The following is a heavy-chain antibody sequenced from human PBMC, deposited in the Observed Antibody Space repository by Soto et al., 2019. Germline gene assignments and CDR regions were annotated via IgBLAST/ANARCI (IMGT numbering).Heavy chain of an antibody. CDR3: AKAATYCSSTSCLRPANPDV. CDR2: ISDSGDST. V-gene: IGHV3-23*01. CDR1: GFTFSSYA. D-gene: IGHD2-2*01. J-gene: IGHJ6*02. Sequence: PGGSRRRSWAASGFTFSSYAMSWVRQAPGKGLGWVSAISDSGDSTYYADSVKGRFTISRDNSKNTLYLQMNSLRAEDTAIYYCAKAATYCSSTSCLRPANPDVWGQGTTVTVSS.